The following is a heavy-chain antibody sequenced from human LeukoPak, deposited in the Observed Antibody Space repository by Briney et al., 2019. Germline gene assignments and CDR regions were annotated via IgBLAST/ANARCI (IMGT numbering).Heavy chain of an antibody. J-gene: IGHJ4*02. CDR3: ARVDLSSSWSPDY. D-gene: IGHD6-13*01. Sequence: SETLSLACAVYGGSFSGYYWSWIRQPPGKGLEWIGEINHSGSTNYNPSLKSRVTISVDTSKNQFSLKLSSVTAADTAVYYCARVDLSSSWSPDYWGQGTLVTVSS. V-gene: IGHV4-34*01. CDR1: GGSFSGYY. CDR2: INHSGST.